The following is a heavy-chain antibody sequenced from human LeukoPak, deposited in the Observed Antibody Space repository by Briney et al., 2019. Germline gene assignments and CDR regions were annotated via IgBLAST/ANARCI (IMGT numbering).Heavy chain of an antibody. V-gene: IGHV4-61*02. J-gene: IGHJ4*02. Sequence: PSQTLSLTCSVSGDSISSGSFYWSWIQQPAGKGLEWIGRIYTSGSTNYNPSLKSRVTISVDTSKNQFSLKLSSVTAADTAVYYCARFAGTGYSSSWYGSHSDYWGQGTLVTVSS. CDR2: IYTSGST. CDR1: GDSISSGSFY. D-gene: IGHD6-13*01. CDR3: ARFAGTGYSSSWYGSHSDY.